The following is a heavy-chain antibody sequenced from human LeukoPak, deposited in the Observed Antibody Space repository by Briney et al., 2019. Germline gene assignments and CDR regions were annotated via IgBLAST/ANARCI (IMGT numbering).Heavy chain of an antibody. Sequence: SETLSLTCAVYGGSFSGYYWSWIRQPPGKGLEWIGEINHSGSTNYNPSLKSRVTISVDTSKNQFSLKLSSVTAADTAVYYCAGGISGYSYGPADWFDPWGQGTLVTVSS. D-gene: IGHD5-18*01. V-gene: IGHV4-34*01. CDR1: GGSFSGYY. CDR2: INHSGST. J-gene: IGHJ5*02. CDR3: AGGISGYSYGPADWFDP.